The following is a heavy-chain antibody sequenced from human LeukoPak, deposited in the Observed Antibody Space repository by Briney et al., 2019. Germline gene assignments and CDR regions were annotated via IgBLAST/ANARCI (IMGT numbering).Heavy chain of an antibody. Sequence: SVKVSCKASGGTFSSYAISWVRQAPGQGLEWMGGIIPIFATTNYAQKFQGRVTITADESTNTAYMELSSLKFEDTAVYYCASQSHITMIRGVINFDYWGQGTLVTVSS. CDR1: GGTFSSYA. J-gene: IGHJ4*02. CDR2: IIPIFATT. CDR3: ASQSHITMIRGVINFDY. D-gene: IGHD3-10*01. V-gene: IGHV1-69*13.